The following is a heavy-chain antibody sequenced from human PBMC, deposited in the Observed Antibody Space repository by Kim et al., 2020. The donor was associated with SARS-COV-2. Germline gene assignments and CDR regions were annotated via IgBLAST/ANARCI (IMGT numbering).Heavy chain of an antibody. V-gene: IGHV3-7*03. CDR3: ARDMTRWLQFEYAFDI. Sequence: GGSLRLSCAASGFTFSSYWMSWVRQAPGKGLEWVANIKQDGSEKYYVDSVKGRFTISRDNAKNSLYLQMNSLRAEDTAVYYCARDMTRWLQFEYAFDIWGQGTMVTVSS. J-gene: IGHJ3*02. D-gene: IGHD5-12*01. CDR1: GFTFSSYW. CDR2: IKQDGSEK.